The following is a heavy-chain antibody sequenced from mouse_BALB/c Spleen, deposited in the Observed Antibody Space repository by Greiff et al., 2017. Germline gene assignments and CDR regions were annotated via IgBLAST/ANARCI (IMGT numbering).Heavy chain of an antibody. D-gene: IGHD2-4*01. V-gene: IGHV1S81*02. CDR2: INPSNGRT. CDR3: ARSITTFAY. CDR1: GYTFTSYW. J-gene: IGHJ3*01. Sequence: QVQLQQSGAELVKPGASVKLSCKASGYTFTSYWMHWVKQRPGQGLEWIGEINPSNGRTNYNEKFKSKATLSVDKSSSTAYMQLSSLTSEDSAVYYCARSITTFAYWGQGTLVTVSA.